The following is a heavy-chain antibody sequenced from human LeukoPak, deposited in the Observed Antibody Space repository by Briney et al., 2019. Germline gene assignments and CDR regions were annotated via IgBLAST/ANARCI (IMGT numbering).Heavy chain of an antibody. J-gene: IGHJ4*02. Sequence: SETLSLTCAVFGGSFSGYYWNWIRQPPGKGLEWIGQINPSRNTNYNPSLKSRVTISVDTSKKQFSLKLSSVTAADTAVYYCARRYDFWSGYPPPLDYWGQGTLVIVSS. CDR2: INPSRNT. V-gene: IGHV4-34*01. CDR1: GGSFSGYY. CDR3: ARRYDFWSGYPPPLDY. D-gene: IGHD3-3*01.